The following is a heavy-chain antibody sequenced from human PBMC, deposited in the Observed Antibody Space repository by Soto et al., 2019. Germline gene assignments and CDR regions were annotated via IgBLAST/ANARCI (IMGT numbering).Heavy chain of an antibody. Sequence: PSETLSLTCTVSGGSISSGGYYWSWIRQHPGKGLEWIGYIYYSGSTYYNPSLKSRVTISVDTSKNQFSLKLSSVTAADTAVYYCARGLGSYSSRLLNHARWFDPWGQGTLVTVSS. CDR3: ARGLGSYSSRLLNHARWFDP. D-gene: IGHD6-13*01. V-gene: IGHV4-31*03. CDR1: GGSISSGGYY. CDR2: IYYSGST. J-gene: IGHJ5*02.